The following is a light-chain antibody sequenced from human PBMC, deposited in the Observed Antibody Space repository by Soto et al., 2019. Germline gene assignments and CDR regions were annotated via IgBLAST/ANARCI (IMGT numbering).Light chain of an antibody. Sequence: AIRMTQSPSSLSASTGDRVTITCRASQGISSYLAWYQQKPGKAPKLLIYAASTSQSGVPSRFSGSGSGTDFTMTISCLPSEDFATYYCQQYYSYPLTFGGGTKVDIK. V-gene: IGKV1-8*01. CDR1: QGISSY. J-gene: IGKJ4*01. CDR3: QQYYSYPLT. CDR2: AAS.